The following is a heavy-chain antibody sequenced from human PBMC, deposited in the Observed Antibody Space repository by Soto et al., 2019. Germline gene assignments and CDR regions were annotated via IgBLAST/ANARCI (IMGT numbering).Heavy chain of an antibody. CDR1: GFIFTNYW. CDR2: INGDGSYT. J-gene: IGHJ4*02. V-gene: IGHV3-74*01. D-gene: IGHD6-6*01. CDR3: ARGHPGALAPRLIDS. Sequence: PGGSLRLSCAASGFIFTNYWMHWVRQAPGKGLVWVSRINGDGSYTTYADSVKGRFTISRDNAENTLYLQMSSLRAEDTAFYYCARGHPGALAPRLIDSRGQGALVTVSS.